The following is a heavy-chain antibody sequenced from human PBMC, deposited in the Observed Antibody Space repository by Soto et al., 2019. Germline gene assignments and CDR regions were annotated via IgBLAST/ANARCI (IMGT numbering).Heavy chain of an antibody. CDR3: AKDSSSSGHFDY. J-gene: IGHJ4*02. V-gene: IGHV3-30*18. Sequence: PGGSLRLSCAASGFTFSSYGMHWVRQAPGKGLEWVAVISYDGSNKYYADSVKGRFTISRDNSKNTLYLQMNSLRAEDTAVYYCAKDSSSSGHFDYWGQGTLVTVS. CDR2: ISYDGSNK. CDR1: GFTFSSYG. D-gene: IGHD6-6*01.